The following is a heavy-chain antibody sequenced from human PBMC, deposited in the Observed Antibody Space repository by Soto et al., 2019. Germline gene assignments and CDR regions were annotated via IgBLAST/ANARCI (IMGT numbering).Heavy chain of an antibody. D-gene: IGHD2-21*01. CDR2: IYWDDDQ. J-gene: IGHJ3*01. V-gene: IGHV2-5*02. Sequence: HITLKESGPTLVKPTQTLTLTCTFSGFSLTADGVGVAWIRQPPGKALEWLALIYWDDDQGYSQSLKNRLTITKDTSKNQVVLTMTNMDPVDTGTYYCAQAYGGTSWPNDAFDVWGQGTVVTVSS. CDR3: AQAYGGTSWPNDAFDV. CDR1: GFSLTADGVG.